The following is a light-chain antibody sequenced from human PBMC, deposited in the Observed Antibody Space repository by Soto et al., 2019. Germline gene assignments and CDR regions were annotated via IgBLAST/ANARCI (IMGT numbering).Light chain of an antibody. CDR3: QAWDSSSVV. CDR1: KLGDKY. CDR2: QDS. V-gene: IGLV3-1*01. Sequence: ELTQPPSVSVSPGQTASITCSGDKLGDKYACWYQQKPGQSPVLVIYQDSKRPSGIPERFSGSNSGNTATLTISGTQAMDEADYYCQAWDSSSVVFGGGTKVTVL. J-gene: IGLJ2*01.